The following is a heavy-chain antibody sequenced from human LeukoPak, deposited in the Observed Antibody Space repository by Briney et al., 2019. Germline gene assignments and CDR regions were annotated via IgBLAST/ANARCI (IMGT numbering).Heavy chain of an antibody. V-gene: IGHV3-23*01. CDR1: GITFSRFA. Sequence: GGSLRLSCAASGITFSRFAMSWVRQLPGKGLEWVSGIISSGGGTYYADSVKGRFTISRDNSKNTLYLQMNDLRAEDTAVYYCAKGLLDTAMVTPFDYWGQGTLVTVSS. J-gene: IGHJ4*02. D-gene: IGHD5-18*01. CDR3: AKGLLDTAMVTPFDY. CDR2: IISSGGGT.